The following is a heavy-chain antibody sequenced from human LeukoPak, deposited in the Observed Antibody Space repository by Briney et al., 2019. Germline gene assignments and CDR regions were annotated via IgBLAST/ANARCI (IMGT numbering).Heavy chain of an antibody. V-gene: IGHV3-48*03. Sequence: GGSLRLSCAASGFTFSSYEMNWLRQAPGKGLEWVSYISSSGSTIYYADSVKGRFTISRDNAKNSLYLQMNSLKAEDTAVYYCAELGITMIGGVWGKGTTVTISS. CDR2: ISSSGSTI. D-gene: IGHD3-10*02. J-gene: IGHJ6*04. CDR3: AELGITMIGGV. CDR1: GFTFSSYE.